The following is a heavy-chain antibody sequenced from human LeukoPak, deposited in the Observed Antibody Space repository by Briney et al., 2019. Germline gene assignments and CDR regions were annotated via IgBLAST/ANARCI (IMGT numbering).Heavy chain of an antibody. V-gene: IGHV4-39*01. J-gene: IGHJ4*02. CDR2: IYYSGST. CDR3: TRGSYDVLIGYSTLGEY. Sequence: SETLSLTCTVSGGSLSSSSYYWGRVRQPPGKGLEWIGNIYYSGSTYYNPSLKSRLTISLDTSQRQFSLRLRSVTAADTALYYCTRGSYDVLIGYSTLGEYWGQGTLVTVSS. CDR1: GGSLSSSSYY. D-gene: IGHD3-9*01.